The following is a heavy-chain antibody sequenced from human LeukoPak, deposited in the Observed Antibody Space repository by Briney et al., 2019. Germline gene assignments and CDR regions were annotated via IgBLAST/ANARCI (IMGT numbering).Heavy chain of an antibody. Sequence: GGSLRLSCAASGFTFSSYDMHWVRQAPGKGLEWVASINHNGNVNYYVDSVKGRFTISRDNAKNSLYLQMSNLRAEDTAVYFCARGGGLDVWGQGATVTVSS. CDR1: GFTFSSYD. J-gene: IGHJ6*02. CDR3: ARGGGLDV. CDR2: INHNGNVN. V-gene: IGHV3-7*03. D-gene: IGHD3-16*01.